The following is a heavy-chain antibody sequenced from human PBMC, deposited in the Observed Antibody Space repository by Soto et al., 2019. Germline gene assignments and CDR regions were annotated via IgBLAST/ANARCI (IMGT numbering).Heavy chain of an antibody. CDR1: GFSLSTSGVG. CDR3: AHRPLTGYSSGWYPFDY. Sequence: QITLKESGPTLVKPTQTLTLTCTFSGFSLSTSGVGVGWIRQPPGKALEWLALIYWDDDKRYSPSLKSRLTITKDTSKNQVVLTMTNMDPVDTATYYCAHRPLTGYSSGWYPFDYWGQGTLVTVSS. D-gene: IGHD6-19*01. V-gene: IGHV2-5*02. CDR2: IYWDDDK. J-gene: IGHJ4*02.